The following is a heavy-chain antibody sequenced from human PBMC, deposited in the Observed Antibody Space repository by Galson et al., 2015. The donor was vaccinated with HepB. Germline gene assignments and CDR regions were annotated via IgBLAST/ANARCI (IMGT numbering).Heavy chain of an antibody. D-gene: IGHD5-18*01. CDR1: GYTFTDYY. CDR2: INPKSGGT. J-gene: IGHJ4*02. CDR3: ARGGGVLNTAMPY. Sequence: SVKVSCKASGYTFTDYYIYWVRQAPGQGLEWMGWINPKSGGTKCAQKFQGRVTMTRDTSISTVYMELSRLRSDDTAVYKCARGGGVLNTAMPYWGQGTLVTVSS. V-gene: IGHV1-2*02.